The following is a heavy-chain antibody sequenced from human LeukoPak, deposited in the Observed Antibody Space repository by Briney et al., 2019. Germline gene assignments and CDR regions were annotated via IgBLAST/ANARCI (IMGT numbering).Heavy chain of an antibody. CDR3: AKDSSTWHLDN. D-gene: IGHD6-13*01. V-gene: IGHV3-30*18. J-gene: IGHJ4*02. CDR1: GFTFSSYG. CDR2: ISNDGSNE. Sequence: GGSLRLSCAASGFTFSSYGMHWVRQAPGKGLEWVAVISNDGSNEYYADSVKGRFTISRDNSKNTLSLQMNSLRGEDTAVYYCAKDSSTWHLDNWGQGTLVTVSS.